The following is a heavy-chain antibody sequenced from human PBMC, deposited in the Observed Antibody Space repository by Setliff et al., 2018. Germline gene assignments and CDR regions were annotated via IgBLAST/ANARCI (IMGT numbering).Heavy chain of an antibody. J-gene: IGHJ4*02. V-gene: IGHV4-59*08. D-gene: IGHD2-8*01. Sequence: SQTLSLTCTVSGGSSSSHYWSWIRQPPGKGLEWIGYIHYSGTTNYHPSLKTRITVLLDMSKNQFSLRLTSVTAADTAVYYCARRHNGAYFYFDYWGQGALVTVSS. CDR1: GGSSSSHY. CDR2: IHYSGTT. CDR3: ARRHNGAYFYFDY.